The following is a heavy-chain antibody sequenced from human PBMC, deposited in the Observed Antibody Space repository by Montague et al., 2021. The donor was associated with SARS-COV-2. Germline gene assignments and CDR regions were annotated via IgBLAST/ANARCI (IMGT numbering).Heavy chain of an antibody. CDR3: TGGREGNYNVMDV. D-gene: IGHD1-1*01. V-gene: IGHV6-1*01. J-gene: IGHJ6*02. CDR2: TYYRSKWYN. Sequence: CVISGDSVSSNSATWNWVRQSPSRGLEWLGRTYYRSKWYNDYAVSVRGRVTINPDTSKNQFSLQLNSVTPEDTAMYYCTGGREGNYNVMDVWGQGTTVTVSS. CDR1: GDSVSSNSAT.